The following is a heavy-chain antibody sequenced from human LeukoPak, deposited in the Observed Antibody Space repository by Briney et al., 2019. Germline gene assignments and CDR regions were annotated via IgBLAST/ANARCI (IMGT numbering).Heavy chain of an antibody. D-gene: IGHD2/OR15-2a*01. CDR2: ISYSGST. CDR3: ARVLEGRISPDPLFAYYYYMDV. J-gene: IGHJ6*03. V-gene: IGHV4-31*03. Sequence: SETLSLTCTVSGGSISSGGYCWRWIRQHPGKGLEWIGYISYSGSTYYNPSLKSRVTISVDTSKNQFSLKLSSVTAADTAVYYCARVLEGRISPDPLFAYYYYMDVWGKGSTVTVSS. CDR1: GGSISSGGYC.